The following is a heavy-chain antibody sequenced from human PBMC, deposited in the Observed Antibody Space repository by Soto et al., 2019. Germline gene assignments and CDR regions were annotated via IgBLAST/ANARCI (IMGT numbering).Heavy chain of an antibody. D-gene: IGHD3-9*01. CDR2: IYYSGST. V-gene: IGHV4-59*01. CDR1: GGSISSYY. CDR3: ARDRFDDYYYYYMDV. Sequence: PSETLSLTCTVSGGSISSYYWSWIRQPPGKGLEWIGYIYYSGSTNYNPSLKSRVTISVDTSKNQFSLKLSSVTAADTAVYYCARDRFDDYYYYYMDVWGKGTTVNVSS. J-gene: IGHJ6*03.